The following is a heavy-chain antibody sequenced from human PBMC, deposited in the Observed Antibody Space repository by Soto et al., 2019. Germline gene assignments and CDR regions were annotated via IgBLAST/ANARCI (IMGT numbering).Heavy chain of an antibody. V-gene: IGHV4-39*01. CDR2: IYYSGST. CDR1: GGSISSSSYY. CDR3: AMSGYCSSTSCHIDFDY. Sequence: SETLSLTCTVSGGSISSSSYYWGWIRQPPGKGLEWIGSIYYSGSTYYNPSLKSRVTISVDTSKNQFSLKLSSVTAADTAVYYCAMSGYCSSTSCHIDFDYWGQGTLVTVSS. J-gene: IGHJ4*02. D-gene: IGHD2-2*02.